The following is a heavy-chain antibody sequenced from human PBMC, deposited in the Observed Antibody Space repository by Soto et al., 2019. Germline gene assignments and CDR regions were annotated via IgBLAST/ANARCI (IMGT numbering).Heavy chain of an antibody. J-gene: IGHJ6*02. CDR2: VSPPFRTS. CDR3: ARVLYYGSGSYSPYGMDV. V-gene: IGHV1-69*01. Sequence: QVQLVQSGAEVKKPGSSVKVSCKTSGVSFNNNGIGWVRQAPGHGLEWMGGVSPPFRTSNYARKFQGRISITADASTGTVNMERSSLTSEDTAQYYGARVLYYGSGSYSPYGMDVWGQGTTVTVSS. D-gene: IGHD3-10*01. CDR1: GVSFNNNG.